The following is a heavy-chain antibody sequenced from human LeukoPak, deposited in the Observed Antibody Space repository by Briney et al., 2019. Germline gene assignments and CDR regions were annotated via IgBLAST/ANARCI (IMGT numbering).Heavy chain of an antibody. CDR1: GFTFSSSA. V-gene: IGHV3-7*03. CDR3: ARDKILGATNFDY. D-gene: IGHD1-26*01. CDR2: IKQDGSEK. Sequence: GGSLRLSCAASGFTFSSSAMSWVRQVPGKGLEWVANIKQDGSEKYYVDSVKGRFTISRDNAKNSLYLQMNSLRAEDTAIYYCARDKILGATNFDYWGQGTLVTVSS. J-gene: IGHJ4*02.